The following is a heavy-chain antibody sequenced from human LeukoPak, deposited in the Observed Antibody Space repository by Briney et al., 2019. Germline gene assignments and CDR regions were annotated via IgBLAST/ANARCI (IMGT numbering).Heavy chain of an antibody. D-gene: IGHD1-26*01. J-gene: IGHJ4*02. CDR3: AGDLGWELLGYFDY. Sequence: ASVRVSCKASGYTFTSYYMHWVRQAPGQGLEWMGRIIPILGIANYAQKFQGRVTITADKSTSTAYMELSSLRSEDTAVYYCAGDLGWELLGYFDYWGQGTLVTVSS. CDR2: IIPILGIA. CDR1: GYTFTSYY. V-gene: IGHV1-69*04.